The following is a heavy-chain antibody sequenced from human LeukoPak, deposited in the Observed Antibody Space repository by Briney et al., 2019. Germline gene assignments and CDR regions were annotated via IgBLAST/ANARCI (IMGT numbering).Heavy chain of an antibody. CDR2: IRSNSDGGTI. D-gene: IGHD3-22*01. CDR1: GFTFSNAW. J-gene: IGHJ5*02. V-gene: IGHV3-15*07. CDR3: ATDFYDST. Sequence: GGSLRLSCATSGFTFSNAWMNWVRQAPGKGREWVGRIRSNSDGGTIDYAAPVKGRFTLSRDDSKTTLYLQMNSLQTEDTAVYYCATDFYDSTWGQGTLVTVSS.